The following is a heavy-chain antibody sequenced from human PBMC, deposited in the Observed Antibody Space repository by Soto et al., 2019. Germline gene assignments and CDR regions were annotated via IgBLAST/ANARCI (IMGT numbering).Heavy chain of an antibody. CDR2: ISSTTNYI. J-gene: IGHJ4*02. V-gene: IGHV3-21*06. CDR1: GFTFTRYS. Sequence: GGSLRLSCAASGFTFTRYSMNWVRQAPGKGLEWVSSISSTTNYIYYGDSMKGRFTISRENAKNSLYLEMNSLRAEDTAVYYCARESEDLTSNFDYWGQGTLVTVSS. CDR3: ARESEDLTSNFDY.